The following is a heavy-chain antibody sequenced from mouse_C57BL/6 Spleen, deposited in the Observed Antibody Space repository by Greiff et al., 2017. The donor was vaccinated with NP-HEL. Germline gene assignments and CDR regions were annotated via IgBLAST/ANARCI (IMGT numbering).Heavy chain of an antibody. D-gene: IGHD3-3*01. CDR1: GYAFTNYL. Sequence: QVQLQQSGAELVRPGTSVKVSCKASGYAFTNYLIEWVKQRPGQGLEWIGVINPGSGGTNYNEKFKGKATLTADQSSSTAYMKLSSRTSEDSAVDFCARSGEGGYFDYWGQGTTLTVSS. J-gene: IGHJ2*01. CDR2: INPGSGGT. CDR3: ARSGEGGYFDY. V-gene: IGHV1-54*01.